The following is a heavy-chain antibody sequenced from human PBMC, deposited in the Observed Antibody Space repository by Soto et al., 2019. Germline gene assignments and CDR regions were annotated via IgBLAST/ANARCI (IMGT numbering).Heavy chain of an antibody. CDR3: ATHGATTMARGAMKHYYYVMDV. J-gene: IGHJ6*02. CDR1: GVIFSSFT. CDR2: IIPIFDTP. D-gene: IGHD3-10*01. Sequence: SVKVSCKASGVIFSSFTISWVRQAPGQGLEWLGGIIPIFDTPTYAQNFQGRVTITADKSTNTVYMELSSLRSEDTAVYYCATHGATTMARGAMKHYYYVMDVWGQGTTVTVSS. V-gene: IGHV1-69*06.